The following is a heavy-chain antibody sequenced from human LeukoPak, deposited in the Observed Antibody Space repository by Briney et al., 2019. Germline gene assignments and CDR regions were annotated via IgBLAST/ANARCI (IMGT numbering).Heavy chain of an antibody. D-gene: IGHD6-19*01. CDR3: AREASSGWYDY. V-gene: IGHV3-23*01. CDR1: GFTFSSYA. CDR2: ISGSGATT. Sequence: GGSLRLSCAASGFTFSSYAMRWVRQAPGKGLEWVSTISGSGATTYFADSVKGRFTISRDNSKNTLFLQMNSLRAEDTALYYCAREASSGWYDYWGQGTLVTVSS. J-gene: IGHJ4*02.